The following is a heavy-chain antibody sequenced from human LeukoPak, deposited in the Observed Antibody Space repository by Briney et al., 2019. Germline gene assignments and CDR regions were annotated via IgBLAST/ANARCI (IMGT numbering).Heavy chain of an antibody. J-gene: IGHJ4*02. V-gene: IGHV4-59*08. Sequence: PPETLSLTCTVSGGSISSYYWSWIRQPPGKGLEWIGYIYDSGSTNYNPSLKSRVTISVDTSKNQFSLKLSSVTAADTAVYYCARAGGYYSGSIIWGQGTLVTVSS. CDR1: GGSISSYY. D-gene: IGHD1-26*01. CDR2: IYDSGST. CDR3: ARAGGYYSGSII.